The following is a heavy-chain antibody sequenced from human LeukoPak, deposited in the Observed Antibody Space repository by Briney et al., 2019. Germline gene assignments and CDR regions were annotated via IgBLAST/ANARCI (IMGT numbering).Heavy chain of an antibody. CDR2: ISSSSSYI. D-gene: IGHD3-22*01. CDR1: GFTFSSYS. J-gene: IGHJ6*03. V-gene: IGHV3-21*01. CDR3: AKGSKLVVITRDHYMAV. Sequence: GGSLRLSCAASGFTFSSYSMSWVRQAPGKGLEWVSSISSSSSYIYYADSVKGRFTISRDNSKNTLYLHMNSLRAGDTAVYYCAKGSKLVVITRDHYMAVWGKGTTVTISS.